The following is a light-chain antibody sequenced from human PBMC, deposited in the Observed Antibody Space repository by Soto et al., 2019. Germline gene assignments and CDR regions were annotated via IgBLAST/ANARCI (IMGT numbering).Light chain of an antibody. Sequence: NFMLTQPHSVSGSPGKTVTISCTRTSGSIASNYVQWYQRRPGRAPTAVFYEDDQRPSGVPDRFYGSIDSSSNSASLTSSGLKSEDEAAYYCHSFGSNTVVFGGGTKVTVL. CDR3: HSFGSNTVV. J-gene: IGLJ2*01. V-gene: IGLV6-57*03. CDR2: EDD. CDR1: SGSIASNY.